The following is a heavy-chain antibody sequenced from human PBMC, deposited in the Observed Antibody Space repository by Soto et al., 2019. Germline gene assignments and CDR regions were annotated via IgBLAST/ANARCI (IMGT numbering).Heavy chain of an antibody. V-gene: IGHV3-72*01. Sequence: PGGSLRLSCAASGFILSDHYMDWVRQAPGKGLEWVGRSRNKANSYTTEYVASVKGRFTISRDESKNSLYLQMNSLRTEDTAVYYYDNSGLPFDPWGQGTLVTVSS. CDR3: DNSGLPFDP. CDR1: GFILSDHY. CDR2: SRNKANSYTT. D-gene: IGHD3-22*01. J-gene: IGHJ5*02.